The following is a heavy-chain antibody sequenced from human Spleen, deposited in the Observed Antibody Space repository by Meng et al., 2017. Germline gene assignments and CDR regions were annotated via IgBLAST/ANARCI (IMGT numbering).Heavy chain of an antibody. D-gene: IGHD3-10*01. J-gene: IGHJ4*02. V-gene: IGHV1-18*01. CDR3: ARGTPGRSYCDY. Sequence: HVQLLQSGAEVKQPGASLKVSCKASDYTFTGYGVCWVRQALGQGLEWMAWLGDHPGDTSHATKFLGRVTVTADTATATAYMELRSLRSDDTAVYYCARGTPGRSYCDYWGLGTLVTVSS. CDR1: DYTFTGYG. CDR2: LGDHPGDT.